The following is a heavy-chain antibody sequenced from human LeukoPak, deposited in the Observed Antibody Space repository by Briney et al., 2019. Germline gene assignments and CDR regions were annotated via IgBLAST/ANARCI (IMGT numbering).Heavy chain of an antibody. Sequence: GGPLRLSCAASGFTFSSYAMSWVRQAPGKGLEWVSAISGSGGSTYYADSVKGRFTISRDNSKNTLYLQMNSLRAEDTAVYYCAKGAHPIRGYSGYEFDYWGQGTLVTVSS. D-gene: IGHD5-12*01. J-gene: IGHJ4*02. V-gene: IGHV3-23*01. CDR2: ISGSGGST. CDR3: AKGAHPIRGYSGYEFDY. CDR1: GFTFSSYA.